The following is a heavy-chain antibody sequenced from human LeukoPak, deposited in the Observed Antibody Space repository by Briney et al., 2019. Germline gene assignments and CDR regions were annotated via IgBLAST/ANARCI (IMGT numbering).Heavy chain of an antibody. CDR2: IIPTRGIV. J-gene: IGHJ5*02. D-gene: IGHD3-22*01. CDR1: GGTFKDS. Sequence: ASVKVSCKASGGTFKDSISWLRQAPGQGLEWMGGIIPTRGIVDYAQKFQSRATITADKSTSTAYMELTSLGSDDTAVYYCAKDRGGVVLTTNRYNWFDPWGQGTLVTVSS. CDR3: AKDRGGVVLTTNRYNWFDP. V-gene: IGHV1-69*10.